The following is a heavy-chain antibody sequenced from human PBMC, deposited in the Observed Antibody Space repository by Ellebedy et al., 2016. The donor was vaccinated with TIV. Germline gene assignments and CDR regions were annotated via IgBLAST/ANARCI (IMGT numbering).Heavy chain of an antibody. V-gene: IGHV3-15*01. J-gene: IGHJ5*02. CDR1: GFTFSNAW. CDR3: SSGLAT. Sequence: GESLKISCAASGFTFSNAWMNWVRQAPGKGLEWVGRIKSKTDGETIDYAAAVKGRFAISRDDSNNALYLQMNSLKTEETAIYYCSSGLATWGQGTLVTVSS. CDR2: IKSKTDGETI.